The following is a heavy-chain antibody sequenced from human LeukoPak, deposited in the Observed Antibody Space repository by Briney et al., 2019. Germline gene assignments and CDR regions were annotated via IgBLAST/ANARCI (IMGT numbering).Heavy chain of an antibody. D-gene: IGHD3-10*01. Sequence: GGSLRLSCAASGFTFSNYAMHWARQAPGKGLEWVAFISHDRSNNCHADSVKGRFTISRDNSKNTLYLQMNSLTDEDAAVYYCARDLSGSYMSDYWGQGTLVTVSS. V-gene: IGHV3-30-3*01. J-gene: IGHJ4*02. CDR2: ISHDRSNN. CDR1: GFTFSNYA. CDR3: ARDLSGSYMSDY.